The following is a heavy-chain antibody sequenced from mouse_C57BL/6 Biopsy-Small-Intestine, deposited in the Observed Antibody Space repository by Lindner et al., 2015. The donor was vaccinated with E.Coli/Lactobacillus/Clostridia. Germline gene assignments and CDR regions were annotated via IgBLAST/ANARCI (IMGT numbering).Heavy chain of an antibody. CDR2: INVDVGHT. Sequence: SVKVSCKASGYSFTKYVMHWVRQAPGQGLEWVGYINVDVGHTQYPPKFQGRVTITTDTAASTVYMELTSLRPEDTAVYYCARDLLGDEWAYFDYWGQGTLVTVSS. CDR3: ARDLLGDEWAYFDY. J-gene: IGHJ2*01. V-gene: IGHV1-14*01. D-gene: IGHD4-1*01. CDR1: GYSFTKYV.